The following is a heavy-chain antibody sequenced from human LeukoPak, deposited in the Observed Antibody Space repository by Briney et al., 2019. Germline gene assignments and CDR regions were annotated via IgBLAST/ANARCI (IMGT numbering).Heavy chain of an antibody. CDR3: ARDVVSSTYYYYMDV. V-gene: IGHV3-48*04. D-gene: IGHD5/OR15-5a*01. CDR2: ISSSSSTI. J-gene: IGHJ6*03. CDR1: GFTFSSYS. Sequence: GGSLRLSCAASGFTFSSYSMNWVRQAPGKGLEWVSYISSSSSTIYYADSLKGRFTISRDNAKNSLYLQMNSLRAEDTAVYYCARDVVSSTYYYYMDVWGKGTTVTVSS.